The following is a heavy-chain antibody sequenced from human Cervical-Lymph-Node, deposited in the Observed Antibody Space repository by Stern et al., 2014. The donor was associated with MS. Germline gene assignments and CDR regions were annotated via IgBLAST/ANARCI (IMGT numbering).Heavy chain of an antibody. J-gene: IGHJ6*02. D-gene: IGHD1-1*01. CDR1: GYTFTDYY. CDR3: ARASTTANNYYDGVDV. Sequence: VQLEESGAEVQNPGASVKVSCKASGYTFTDYYMQWMRQAPGQGLEWMGWINPNNGGTKSAQKFQGWVTMTRDTSTSTAYMELSRLRSDDTAIYYCARASTTANNYYDGVDVWGQGTTVTVTS. CDR2: INPNNGGT. V-gene: IGHV1-2*04.